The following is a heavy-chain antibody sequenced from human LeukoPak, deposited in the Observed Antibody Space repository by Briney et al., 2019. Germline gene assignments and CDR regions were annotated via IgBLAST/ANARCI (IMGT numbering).Heavy chain of an antibody. V-gene: IGHV4-61*02. J-gene: IGHJ4*02. CDR3: ARDGRGSNWYGYYDY. CDR1: GGSISSGSYY. D-gene: IGHD6-13*01. Sequence: PSETLSLTCTVSGGSISSGSYYWSWIRQPAGKGLEWIGRIYTSGSTNYNPSLKSRVTISVDTSKNQFSLKLSSVTAADTAVYYCARDGRGSNWYGYYDYWGQGTLVIVSS. CDR2: IYTSGST.